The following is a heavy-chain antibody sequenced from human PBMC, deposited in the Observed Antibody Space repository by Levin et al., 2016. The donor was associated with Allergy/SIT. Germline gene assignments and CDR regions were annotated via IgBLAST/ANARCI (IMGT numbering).Heavy chain of an antibody. CDR2: IIPIFGTA. J-gene: IGHJ6*02. Sequence: WVRQAPGQGLEWMGGIIPIFGTANYAQKFQGRVTITADKSTSTAYMELSSLRSEDTAVYYCASGPYYYDSSGITGDYYYGMDVWGQGTTVTVSS. CDR3: ASGPYYYDSSGITGDYYYGMDV. D-gene: IGHD3-22*01. V-gene: IGHV1-69*06.